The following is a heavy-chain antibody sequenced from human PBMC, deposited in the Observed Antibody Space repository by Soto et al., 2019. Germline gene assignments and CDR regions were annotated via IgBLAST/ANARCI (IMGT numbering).Heavy chain of an antibody. D-gene: IGHD2-2*01. CDR3: ARGRLHPQLLSPRHFDY. J-gene: IGHJ4*02. Sequence: SETLSLTCTVSGRSISSSNYYWGWIRQPPGKGLEWIGTIYYSGSTYYNTSLKSRVTISVDTSKNQFSLKLSSVTAADTAVYYCARGRLHPQLLSPRHFDYWGQGTLVTVSS. CDR1: GRSISSSNYY. CDR2: IYYSGST. V-gene: IGHV4-39*07.